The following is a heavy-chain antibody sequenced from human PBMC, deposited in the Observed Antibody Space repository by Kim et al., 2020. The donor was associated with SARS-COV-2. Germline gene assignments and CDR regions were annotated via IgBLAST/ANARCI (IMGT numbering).Heavy chain of an antibody. V-gene: IGHV3-21*01. CDR1: GFSFSTSS. CDR3: ARSGLCGGDCYPLGWFDP. Sequence: GGSLRLSCAASGFSFSTSSMNWVRQAPGKGLEWVSSISSSSSYVYYADSVKGRFTISRDNAKNSLYLQMNSLRAEDTAMYYCARSGLCGGDCYPLGWFDPWGQGTLVTVSS. D-gene: IGHD2-21*02. CDR2: ISSSSSYV. J-gene: IGHJ5*02.